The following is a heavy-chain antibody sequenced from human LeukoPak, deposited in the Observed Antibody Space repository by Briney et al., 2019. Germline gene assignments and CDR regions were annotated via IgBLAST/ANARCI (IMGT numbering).Heavy chain of an antibody. Sequence: GGSLRLSCSASGFTFSSYAMHWVRQAPGKGLEYVSAISSDGSSKYYADSVKGRFTISGDNSKNTLYLQMNSLRAEDTAVYYCARDFRSYDCSGNLFWGQGTLVTVSS. CDR1: GFTFSSYA. V-gene: IGHV3-64*04. D-gene: IGHD3-22*01. J-gene: IGHJ4*02. CDR3: ARDFRSYDCSGNLF. CDR2: ISSDGSSK.